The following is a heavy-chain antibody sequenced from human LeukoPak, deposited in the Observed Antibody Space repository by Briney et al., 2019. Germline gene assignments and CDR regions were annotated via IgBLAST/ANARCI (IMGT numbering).Heavy chain of an antibody. CDR2: ISGSGGRT. D-gene: IGHD3-22*01. Sequence: GGTLRLSCAASGFTFSSYGMSWVRQAPGEGLEWVSTISGSGGRTYYADSVKGRFTISRDNSKNTLYLQMNSLRAEDTAVYYCAKTYYDSSGYYYDDPLDYWGQGTLVTVSS. CDR3: AKTYYDSSGYYYDDPLDY. CDR1: GFTFSSYG. J-gene: IGHJ4*02. V-gene: IGHV3-23*01.